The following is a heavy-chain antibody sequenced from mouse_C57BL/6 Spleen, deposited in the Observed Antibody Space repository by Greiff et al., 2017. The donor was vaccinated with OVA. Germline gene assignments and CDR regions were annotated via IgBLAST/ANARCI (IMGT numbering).Heavy chain of an antibody. D-gene: IGHD2-5*01. Sequence: EVQLVESGPGMVKPSQSLSLTCTVTGYSITSGYDWHWIRHFPGNKLEWMGYISYSGSTNYNPSLKSRISITHDTSKNHFFLKLNSVTTEDTATYYCAREDSNHWYFDVWGTGTTVTVSS. J-gene: IGHJ1*03. CDR3: AREDSNHWYFDV. V-gene: IGHV3-1*01. CDR1: GYSITSGYD. CDR2: ISYSGST.